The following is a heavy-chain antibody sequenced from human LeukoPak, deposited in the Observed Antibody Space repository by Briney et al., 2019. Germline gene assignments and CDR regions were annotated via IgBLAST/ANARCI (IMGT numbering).Heavy chain of an antibody. CDR1: GFTFSSYS. V-gene: IGHV3-48*01. J-gene: IGHJ4*02. CDR2: ISSSSSAI. D-gene: IGHD3-22*01. Sequence: GGSLRLSCAASGFTFSSYSMNWVRQAPGKGLEWVSYISSSSSAIYYADSVKGRFTISRDNSKNTLYLQMNSLRAEDTAVYYCANYPLEGYYYYFDYWGQGTLVTVSS. CDR3: ANYPLEGYYYYFDY.